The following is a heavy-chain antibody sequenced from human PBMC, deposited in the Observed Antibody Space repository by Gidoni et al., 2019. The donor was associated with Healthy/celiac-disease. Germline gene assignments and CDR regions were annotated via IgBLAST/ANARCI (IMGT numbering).Heavy chain of an antibody. CDR3: ARGFGYGANLDAFDI. J-gene: IGHJ3*02. V-gene: IGHV1-2*04. CDR2: INPNSGGT. D-gene: IGHD4-17*01. CDR1: GYTFPVYY. Sequence: QVQLVQSGAEVKKPGASVKVPCKASGYTFPVYYMHWVRQAPGQGLEWMGWINPNSGGTSYAQKFQGWVTMTRDTSISTAYMELSRLRSDDTAVYYCARGFGYGANLDAFDIWGQGTMVTVSS.